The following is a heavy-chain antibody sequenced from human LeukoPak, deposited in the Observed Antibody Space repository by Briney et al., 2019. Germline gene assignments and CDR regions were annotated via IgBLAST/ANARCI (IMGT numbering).Heavy chain of an antibody. V-gene: IGHV3-30*02. Sequence: GGSLRLSCAASGFTFSNHGMHWVRQAPGKGLEWVAVIWYDGSKKYYADSVKGRFTISRDNSKNTLYLQMNSLRAEDTAVYYCAKEGIAVAGEGYFDYWGQGTLVTVSS. J-gene: IGHJ4*02. CDR3: AKEGIAVAGEGYFDY. CDR1: GFTFSNHG. CDR2: IWYDGSKK. D-gene: IGHD6-19*01.